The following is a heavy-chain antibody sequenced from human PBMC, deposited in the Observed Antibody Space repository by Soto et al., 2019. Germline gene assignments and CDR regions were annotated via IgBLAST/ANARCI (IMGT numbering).Heavy chain of an antibody. CDR1: GGSISSSSYY. CDR2: IYYSGST. CDR3: ARGIAGNILDNWFDP. J-gene: IGHJ5*02. V-gene: IGHV4-39*01. D-gene: IGHD6-13*01. Sequence: SETLSLTCTVSGGSISSSSYYWGWIRQPPGKGLEWIGSIYYSGSTYYNPSLKSRVTISVDTSKNQFSLKLSSVTAADTAVYYCARGIAGNILDNWFDPWGQGTLVTVSS.